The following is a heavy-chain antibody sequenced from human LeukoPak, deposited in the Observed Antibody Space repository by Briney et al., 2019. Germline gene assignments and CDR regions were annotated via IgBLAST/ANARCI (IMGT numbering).Heavy chain of an antibody. Sequence: ASVKVSCKASGYTFTSYGISWVRQAPGQGLEWMGWLSAYNGNTNYAQKLQGRVTMTTDTSTSTAYMELRSLRSDDTAVYYCQLYSSSWQGTDYWGQGTLVTVSS. J-gene: IGHJ4*02. CDR2: LSAYNGNT. CDR3: QLYSSSWQGTDY. V-gene: IGHV1-18*01. CDR1: GYTFTSYG. D-gene: IGHD6-13*01.